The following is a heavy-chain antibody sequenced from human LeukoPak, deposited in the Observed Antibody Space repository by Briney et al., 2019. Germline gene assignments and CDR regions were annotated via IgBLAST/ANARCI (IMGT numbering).Heavy chain of an antibody. J-gene: IGHJ4*02. CDR2: ISSNGGST. CDR3: VKGSGSRGMIEVRPFDY. CDR1: GFTFNNYA. D-gene: IGHD3-22*01. V-gene: IGHV3-64D*06. Sequence: GGSLRLSCSASGFTFNNYAIHWVRLAPGKGLEYVLAISSNGGSTYYVDSVKGRFTISRDNSKDTLYLQMSSLRAEDTAVYYCVKGSGSRGMIEVRPFDYWGQGTLVTVSS.